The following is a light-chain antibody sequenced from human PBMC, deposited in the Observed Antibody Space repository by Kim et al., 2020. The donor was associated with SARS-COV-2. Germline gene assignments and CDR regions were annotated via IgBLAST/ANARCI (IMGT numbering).Light chain of an antibody. V-gene: IGLV2-23*01. CDR1: SIGGYNR. CDR3: CSYAGSPYV. Sequence: QSALTQPASVSGSPGQSITISCTGTSIGGYNRVSWYQQHPGKAPKLMIYEGNKGPSGVSNRFSGSNSGNTASLTISGLQAEDEADYYCCSYAGSPYVFGTGTQLTVL. CDR2: EGN. J-gene: IGLJ1*01.